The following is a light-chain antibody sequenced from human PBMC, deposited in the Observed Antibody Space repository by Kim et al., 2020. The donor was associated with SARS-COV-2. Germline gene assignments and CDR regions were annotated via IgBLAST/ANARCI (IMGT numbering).Light chain of an antibody. CDR2: DAS. V-gene: IGKV3-20*01. CDR3: HQYGSPPQT. CDR1: PTVTSSY. J-gene: IGKJ2*01. Sequence: LSPRETATLSGRARPTVTSSYLAWYQQKPGQAPRLLIYDASRRATGIPERFSGSGSGTDFTLTIRRLEPDDFAVYSCHQYGSPPQTFGQGTKLEI.